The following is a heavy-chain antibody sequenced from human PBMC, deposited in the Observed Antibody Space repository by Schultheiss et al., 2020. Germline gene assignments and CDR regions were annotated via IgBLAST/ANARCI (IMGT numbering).Heavy chain of an antibody. CDR1: GYTFTNYG. J-gene: IGHJ3*02. CDR3: AREGYDFWSGYCDAFDI. CDR2: INPNSGGT. D-gene: IGHD3-3*01. V-gene: IGHV1-2*04. Sequence: ASVKVSCKASGYTFTNYGINWVRQAPGQGLEWMGWINPNSGGTNYAQKFQGWVTMTRDTSISTAYMELSRLRSDDTAVYYCAREGYDFWSGYCDAFDIWGQGTMVTVSS.